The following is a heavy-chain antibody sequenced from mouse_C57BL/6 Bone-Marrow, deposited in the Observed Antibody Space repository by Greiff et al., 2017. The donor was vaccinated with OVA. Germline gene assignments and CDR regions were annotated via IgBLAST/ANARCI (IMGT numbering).Heavy chain of an antibody. J-gene: IGHJ2*01. CDR3: ARRYGSSYRYFDY. CDR1: GFSLSTSGMG. D-gene: IGHD1-1*01. CDR2: IYWDDDK. V-gene: IGHV8-12*01. Sequence: QVTLKVCGPGILQSSQTLSLTCSFSGFSLSTSGMGVSWIRQPSGKGLEWLAHIYWDDDKRYNPSLKSRLTISKDTSRNQVFLKITSVDTADTATYYCARRYGSSYRYFDYWGQGTTLTVSS.